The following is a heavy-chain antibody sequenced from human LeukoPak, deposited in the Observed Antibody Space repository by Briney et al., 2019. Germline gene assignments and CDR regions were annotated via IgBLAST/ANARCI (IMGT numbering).Heavy chain of an antibody. CDR1: GFTFSSYE. CDR2: ISSSGSTI. Sequence: GGSLRLSCAASGFTFSSYEMNWVRQAPGKGLEWVSYISSSGSTIYYADSVKGRFTIFRANAKNSLYLQMNSLRAEDTAVYYCARDSMASSGYNGGGYWGQGTLVTVSS. D-gene: IGHD3-22*01. CDR3: ARDSMASSGYNGGGY. J-gene: IGHJ4*02. V-gene: IGHV3-48*03.